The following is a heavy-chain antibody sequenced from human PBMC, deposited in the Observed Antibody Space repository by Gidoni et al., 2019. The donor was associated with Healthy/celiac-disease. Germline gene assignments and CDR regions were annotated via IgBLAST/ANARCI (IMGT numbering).Heavy chain of an antibody. CDR3: AKGDDYGDYVGY. D-gene: IGHD4-17*01. CDR2: SSGSGGST. J-gene: IGHJ4*02. CDR1: RCTFSSYA. V-gene: IGHV3-23*01. Sequence: EVQLLEYGGGLVQPGGSLRRSCAAARCTFSSYAMSWFRQAPGKGLEWVSASSGSGGSTYYADSVKGRFTISRANSKNTLYLQMNSLRAEDTAVYYCAKGDDYGDYVGYWGQGTLVTVSS.